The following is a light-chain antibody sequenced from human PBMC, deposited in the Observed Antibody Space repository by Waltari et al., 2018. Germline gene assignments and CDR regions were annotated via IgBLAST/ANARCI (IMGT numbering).Light chain of an antibody. CDR2: DTS. CDR1: QTVGKA. CDR3: QKYDRLPAT. J-gene: IGKJ1*01. V-gene: IGKV3-20*01. Sequence: EIVLTQSPGTLSLSPGETATLSCRASQTVGKALTWYQRKPGQAPRLLIYDTSRRAPGIPDRFSGSVCGTDFSLTISRLEPEDFAVYYCQKYDRLPATFGQGTKVEIK.